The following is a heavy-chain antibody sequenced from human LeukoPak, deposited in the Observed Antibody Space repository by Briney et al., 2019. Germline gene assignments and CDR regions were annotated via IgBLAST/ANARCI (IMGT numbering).Heavy chain of an antibody. D-gene: IGHD6-19*01. CDR2: IYTSGST. V-gene: IGHV4-4*07. CDR3: ARVFAVASTRYYFDY. Sequence: PSETLSLTCTVSGGSISSYYWSWIRQPAGKGLEWIGRIYTSGSTNYNPSLKSRVTMSVDTSKNQFSLKLSSVTAADTAVYYCARVFAVASTRYYFDYWGQGTLVTVSS. CDR1: GGSISSYY. J-gene: IGHJ4*01.